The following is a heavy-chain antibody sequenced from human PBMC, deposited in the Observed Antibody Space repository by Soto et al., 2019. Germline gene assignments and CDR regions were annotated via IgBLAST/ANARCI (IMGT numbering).Heavy chain of an antibody. CDR1: GFTFSSYS. CDR3: ARSTPIWLLNWFDP. Sequence: PGGSLRLSCAASGFTFSSYSMTWVRHAPGKGLEWVSSISSSSSYIYYADSVTGRFTISRDHAKNSLYLQMDSLRAQDTAVYYCARSTPIWLLNWFDPWGQGTLVTLSS. J-gene: IGHJ5*02. D-gene: IGHD5-18*01. V-gene: IGHV3-21*01. CDR2: ISSSSSYI.